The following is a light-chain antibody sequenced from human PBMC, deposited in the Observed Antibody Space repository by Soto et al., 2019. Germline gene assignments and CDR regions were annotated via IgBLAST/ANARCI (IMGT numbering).Light chain of an antibody. CDR2: DAS. J-gene: IGKJ2*01. Sequence: EIVLTQSPATLSLSPGERATLSCRASQSVSSYLAWFQHKPGQAPRLLIYDASSRATGIPARFSGSGSGTDYTLIIYTLEPEDSAVYYCQQRSNWPPDTFGQGTKLQIK. V-gene: IGKV3-11*01. CDR3: QQRSNWPPDT. CDR1: QSVSSY.